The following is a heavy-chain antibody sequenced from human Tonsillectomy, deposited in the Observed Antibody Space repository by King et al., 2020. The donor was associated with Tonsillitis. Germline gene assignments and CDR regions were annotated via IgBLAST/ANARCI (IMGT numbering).Heavy chain of an antibody. V-gene: IGHV1-2*02. CDR2: INPNSGGT. J-gene: IGHJ4*02. D-gene: IGHD5-12*01. CDR1: GYTFTGYY. CDR3: ARLGYGGYDWGY. Sequence: VQLVQSGAEVKKPGASVEVSCKASGYTFTGYYMHWVRQAPGQGLEWMGWINPNSGGTHYSQNFQGRVTMTRDTSITTGYMELSRLTSDDTAVYYCARLGYGGYDWGYWGQGTLVTVSS.